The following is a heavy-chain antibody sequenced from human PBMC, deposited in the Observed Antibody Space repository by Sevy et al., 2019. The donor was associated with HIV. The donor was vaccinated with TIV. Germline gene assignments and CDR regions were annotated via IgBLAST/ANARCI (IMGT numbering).Heavy chain of an antibody. CDR3: AREGCSQPHDY. CDR1: GFTFAKYS. Sequence: GSLRLSCAASGFTFAKYSTSWVHQAPGKGLEWVSTFSFGCGRINYADSVKGRFTISRDDSKNTLFLQMNSLRAEDTATYFCAREGCSQPHDYWGQGTLVTVSS. D-gene: IGHD2-8*01. J-gene: IGHJ4*02. CDR2: FSFGCGRI. V-gene: IGHV3-23*01.